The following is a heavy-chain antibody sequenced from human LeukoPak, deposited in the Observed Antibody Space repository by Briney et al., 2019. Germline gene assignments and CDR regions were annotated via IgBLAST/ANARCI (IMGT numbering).Heavy chain of an antibody. Sequence: SETLSLTCTVSGGSISSYYWSWIRQPAGKGLEWIGRIYTSGSTNYNPSLKSRVTISVDTSKNQFSLKLSSVTAADTAVYYCARENYDILTGYYSRGTFDIWGQGTMVTVSS. CDR3: ARENYDILTGYYSRGTFDI. V-gene: IGHV4-4*07. D-gene: IGHD3-9*01. J-gene: IGHJ3*02. CDR1: GGSISSYY. CDR2: IYTSGST.